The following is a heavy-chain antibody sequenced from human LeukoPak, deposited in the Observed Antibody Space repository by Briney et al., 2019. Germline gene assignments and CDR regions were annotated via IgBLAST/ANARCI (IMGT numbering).Heavy chain of an antibody. V-gene: IGHV1-18*03. CDR2: ISAYNGNT. J-gene: IGHJ4*02. CDR1: GYTFTSYG. D-gene: IGHD5-12*01. Sequence: GASVKVSCKASGYTFTSYGISWVRQAPGQGLEWMGWISAYNGNTNYAQKLQGRVTMTTDTSTSTAYMELRSLRSDDMAVYYCATLVSGYDPFDYWGQGTLVTVSS. CDR3: ATLVSGYDPFDY.